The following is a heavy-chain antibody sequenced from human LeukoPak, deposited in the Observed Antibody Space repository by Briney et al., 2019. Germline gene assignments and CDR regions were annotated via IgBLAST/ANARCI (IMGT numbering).Heavy chain of an antibody. D-gene: IGHD4-17*01. V-gene: IGHV1-8*01. Sequence: ASVKVSCKASGYTFTSYDINWVRQATGQGLEWMGWMNPNSGNTGYAQKFQGRVTMTRNTSIGTAYMELSSLRSEDTAVYYCARVRSAVTTLAKRNWFDPWGQGTLVTVSS. CDR2: MNPNSGNT. CDR3: ARVRSAVTTLAKRNWFDP. CDR1: GYTFTSYD. J-gene: IGHJ5*02.